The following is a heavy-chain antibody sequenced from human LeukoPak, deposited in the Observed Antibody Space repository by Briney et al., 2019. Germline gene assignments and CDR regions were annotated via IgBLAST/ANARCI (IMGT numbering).Heavy chain of an antibody. V-gene: IGHV3-13*01. CDR2: IGVAANT. CDR3: ARGGPRYFDWYQHDY. J-gene: IGHJ4*02. D-gene: IGHD3-9*01. CDR1: GSTFGSYD. Sequence: GGSLRLSCAASGSTFGSYDMHWVRQATGKGLEWVSAIGVAANTFYSGSVKGRFTISRENAKNSLYLLMTSLRAEDTAVYYCARGGPRYFDWYQHDYWGQGTLVTVSS.